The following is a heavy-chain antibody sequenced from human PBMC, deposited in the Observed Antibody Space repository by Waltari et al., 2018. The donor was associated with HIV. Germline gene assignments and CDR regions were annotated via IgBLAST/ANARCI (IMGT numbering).Heavy chain of an antibody. CDR3: ARGYSSSRWIPLYH. CDR1: GFPFSNFA. J-gene: IGHJ4*02. Sequence: QVQLVESGGGVVQPGQSLTLSCAVSGFPFSNFALHWVRQSTGKRLEWLAVFWSDGAEMSYADSVKGRFTISKDSSQKTLYLHLTSLRAEDTALYYCARGYSSSRWIPLYHWGRGTLVTVSS. V-gene: IGHV3-33*01. D-gene: IGHD6-6*01. CDR2: FWSDGAEM.